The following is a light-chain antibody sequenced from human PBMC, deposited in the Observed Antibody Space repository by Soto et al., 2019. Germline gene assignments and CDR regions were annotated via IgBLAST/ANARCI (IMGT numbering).Light chain of an antibody. Sequence: EIVLTQSPGTLSLSPGERATLSCRASQSVSNSYLAWYQQKPGQAPRLLIYAASTRATGIPERFSGSGSGTDFTLTISRLEPEDFAVYHCHQYGRAPRTFGQGTKV. CDR2: AAS. CDR1: QSVSNSY. V-gene: IGKV3-20*01. J-gene: IGKJ1*01. CDR3: HQYGRAPRT.